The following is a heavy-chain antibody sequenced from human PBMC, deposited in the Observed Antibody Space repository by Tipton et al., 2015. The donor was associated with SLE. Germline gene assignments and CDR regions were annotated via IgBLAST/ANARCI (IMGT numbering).Heavy chain of an antibody. J-gene: IGHJ4*02. V-gene: IGHV3-74*01. CDR3: ASYLYYGSGSLFY. D-gene: IGHD3-10*01. CDR1: GFTFSTYW. Sequence: SLRLSCAASGFTFSTYWMHWVRQAPGKGLVWVSRISSDGSTTTYADSVKGRFTISRDNAKNTLYLQMNSLRAEDTAVYYCASYLYYGSGSLFYWGQGTLATVSS. CDR2: ISSDGSTT.